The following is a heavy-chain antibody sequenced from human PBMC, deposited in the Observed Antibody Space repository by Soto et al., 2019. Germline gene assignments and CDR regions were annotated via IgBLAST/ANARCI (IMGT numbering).Heavy chain of an antibody. CDR2: IGTAGDT. CDR1: GFTFSSYD. D-gene: IGHD3-10*01. CDR3: ARVHPGLWFGDAEYYGMDV. V-gene: IGHV3-13*01. Sequence: GGSLRLSCAASGFTFSSYDMHWVRQATGKGLEWVSAIGTAGDTYYPGSVKGRFTISRENAKNSLYLQMNSLRAEDTAVYYCARVHPGLWFGDAEYYGMDVWGQGTTVTVSS. J-gene: IGHJ6*02.